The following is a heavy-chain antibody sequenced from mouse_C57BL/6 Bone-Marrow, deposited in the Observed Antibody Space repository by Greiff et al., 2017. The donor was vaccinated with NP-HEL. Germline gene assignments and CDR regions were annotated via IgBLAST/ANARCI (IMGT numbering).Heavy chain of an antibody. CDR3: ARGGSTMITYYFDY. CDR1: GFTFSSYA. J-gene: IGHJ2*01. CDR2: ISDGGSYT. V-gene: IGHV5-4*03. D-gene: IGHD2-4*01. Sequence: EVKLVESGGGLVKPGGSLKLSCAASGFTFSSYAMSWVRQTPEKRLEWVATISDGGSYTYYPDNVKGRFTISRDNAKNNLYLQMSHLKSEDTAMYYCARGGSTMITYYFDYWGQGTTLTVSS.